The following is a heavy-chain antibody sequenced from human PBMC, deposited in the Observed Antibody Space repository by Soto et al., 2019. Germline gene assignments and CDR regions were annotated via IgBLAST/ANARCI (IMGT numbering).Heavy chain of an antibody. D-gene: IGHD3-22*01. Sequence: QEQLVQSGAEVKKPGASVKVSCRASGGLFSSYPISWVRQVPGQGLEWMGGIIPVFQTAYDTQRCQGRVPITADESTNTAYMELSSLRSEDTAIYYCARGGSGYTWFKECWGQGTLVTVSS. CDR2: IIPVFQTA. V-gene: IGHV1-69*01. J-gene: IGHJ4*02. CDR1: GGLFSSYP. CDR3: ARGGSGYTWFKEC.